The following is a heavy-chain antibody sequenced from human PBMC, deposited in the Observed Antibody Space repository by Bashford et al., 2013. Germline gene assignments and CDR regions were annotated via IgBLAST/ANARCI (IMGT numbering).Heavy chain of an antibody. V-gene: IGHV3-23*01. Sequence: VRQAPGRGWSGSSAISGSGGSTYYADSVKGRFTISRDNSKNTLYLQMNSLRAEDTAVYYCAKSPTYETFGGVIAHWGQGTLVTVSS. CDR2: ISGSGGST. J-gene: IGHJ5*02. CDR3: AKSPTYETFGGVIAH. D-gene: IGHD3-16*01.